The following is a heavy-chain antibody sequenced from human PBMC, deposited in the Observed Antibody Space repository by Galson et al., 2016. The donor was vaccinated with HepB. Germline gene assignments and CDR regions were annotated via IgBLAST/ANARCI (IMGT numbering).Heavy chain of an antibody. D-gene: IGHD3-10*01. Sequence: SLRLSCAASGFTFSDAWMSWVRQTPGKGLEWVGRIKTKTGGETTDYTAPVKGRFTISRDDSENTLYLQRNSMKVEDTAVYYCTTSSMVRGITFLWGQGTLVTVSS. CDR2: IKTKTGGETT. CDR3: TTSSMVRGITFL. CDR1: GFTFSDAW. V-gene: IGHV3-15*01. J-gene: IGHJ4*02.